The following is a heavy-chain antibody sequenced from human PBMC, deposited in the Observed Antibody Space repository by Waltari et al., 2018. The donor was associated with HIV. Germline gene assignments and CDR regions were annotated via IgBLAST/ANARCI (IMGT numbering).Heavy chain of an antibody. CDR1: GGSISSYY. CDR3: ARDRATVTTVMGYFDY. CDR2: IYYSGST. D-gene: IGHD4-17*01. J-gene: IGHJ4*02. V-gene: IGHV4-59*01. Sequence: QVQLQESGPGLVKPSETLSLTCTVSGGSISSYYWSWIRQPPGKGLEWIGYIYYSGSTNYNPSLKSRVTISGDTSKNQFSLKLSSVTAADTAVYYCARDRATVTTVMGYFDYWGQGTLVTVSS.